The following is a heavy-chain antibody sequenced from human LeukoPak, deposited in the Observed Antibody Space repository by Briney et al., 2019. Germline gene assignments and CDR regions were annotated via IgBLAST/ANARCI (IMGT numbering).Heavy chain of an antibody. V-gene: IGHV4-34*01. Sequence: SETLSLTCAVYGGSCSGYYWSWIRQPPGKGLEWIGEINHSGSTNYNPSLKSRVTISVDTSKNQFSLKLSSVTAADTAVYYCARGPTRTSYYYYGVDVWGQGTTVTVSS. D-gene: IGHD1-1*01. J-gene: IGHJ6*02. CDR1: GGSCSGYY. CDR3: ARGPTRTSYYYYGVDV. CDR2: INHSGST.